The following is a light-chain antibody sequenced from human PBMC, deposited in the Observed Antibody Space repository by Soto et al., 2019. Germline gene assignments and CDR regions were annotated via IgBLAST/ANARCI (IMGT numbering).Light chain of an antibody. Sequence: ETVLTHSPGTLSFSAWHRPTLSYTSSQSVRNDYLAWLQQKPGQAPSLLISGASTRATGVPDRFSGSGSGTEFTLTISSLQSEDFAVYYCQQYNNWPQAFGQGTKVDIK. CDR1: QSVRND. CDR2: GAS. J-gene: IGKJ1*01. CDR3: QQYNNWPQA. V-gene: IGKV3D-15*01.